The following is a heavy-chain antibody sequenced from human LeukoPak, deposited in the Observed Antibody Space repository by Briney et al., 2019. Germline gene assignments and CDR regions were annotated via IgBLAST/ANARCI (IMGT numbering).Heavy chain of an antibody. Sequence: GGSLRLSCAASGFTFSTYSMNWVRQAPGKGLEWVSYISTSSSTKYYADSVKGRFTISRDNSNNSLFVQMNSLRAEDTAVYFCAKSRSGSANWALQIFDNWGQGTLVTVSS. CDR1: GFTFSTYS. V-gene: IGHV3-48*01. CDR2: ISTSSSTK. J-gene: IGHJ4*02. D-gene: IGHD1-1*01. CDR3: AKSRSGSANWALQIFDN.